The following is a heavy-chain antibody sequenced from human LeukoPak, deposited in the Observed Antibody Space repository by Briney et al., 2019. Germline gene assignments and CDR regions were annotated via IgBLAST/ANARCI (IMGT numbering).Heavy chain of an antibody. CDR3: AKDEIGAVAGLIDY. J-gene: IGHJ4*02. CDR2: ISYDGSNK. Sequence: GGSLRLSCAASGFTFSSYGMYWVRQAPGKGLEWVALISYDGSNKYYADSVKGRFTISRDKSKNTLYLQMNRLRAEDTAVYYCAKDEIGAVAGLIDYWGQGTLVTVSS. D-gene: IGHD6-19*01. CDR1: GFTFSSYG. V-gene: IGHV3-30*18.